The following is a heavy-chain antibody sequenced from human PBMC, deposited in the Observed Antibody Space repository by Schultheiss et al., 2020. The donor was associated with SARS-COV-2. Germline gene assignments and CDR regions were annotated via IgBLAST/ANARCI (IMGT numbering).Heavy chain of an antibody. CDR3: AKDRYSSSSLSPYYYYYGMDV. J-gene: IGHJ6*02. V-gene: IGHV3-15*08. CDR1: GFTFSNAW. CDR2: IRSKAYGGTT. Sequence: GGSLRLSCAASGFTFSNAWMSWFRQAPGKGLEWVGFIRSKAYGGTTEYAASVKGRFTISRDNSKNTLYLQMNSLRAEDTAVYYCAKDRYSSSSLSPYYYYYGMDVWGQGTTVTVSS. D-gene: IGHD6-6*01.